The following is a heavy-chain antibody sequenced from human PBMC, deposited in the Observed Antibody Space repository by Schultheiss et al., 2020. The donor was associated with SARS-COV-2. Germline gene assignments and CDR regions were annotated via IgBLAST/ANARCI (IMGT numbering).Heavy chain of an antibody. CDR3: ARVESHGSGSYSPL. CDR2: INHSGST. Sequence: GSLRLSCTVSGGSISSYYWSWIRQPPGKGLEWIGEINHSGSTNYNPSLKSRVTISIDTSNNQFSLKLSSVTAADTAVYYCARVESHGSGSYSPLWGQGTLVTVSS. D-gene: IGHD3-10*01. V-gene: IGHV4-34*01. J-gene: IGHJ4*02. CDR1: GGSISSYY.